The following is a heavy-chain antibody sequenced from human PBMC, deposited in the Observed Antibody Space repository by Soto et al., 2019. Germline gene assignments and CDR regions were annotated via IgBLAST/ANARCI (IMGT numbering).Heavy chain of an antibody. V-gene: IGHV3-23*01. D-gene: IGHD5-12*01. J-gene: IGHJ4*02. CDR1: GFTFSSYA. Sequence: GGSLRLSCAASGFTFSSYAMSWVRQAPGKGLEWVSAISGSGGSTYYADSVKGRFTISRDNSKNTLYLQMNSLRAEDTAVYYCAKDIRFVPTSPLDYWGQGTLITVSS. CDR2: ISGSGGST. CDR3: AKDIRFVPTSPLDY.